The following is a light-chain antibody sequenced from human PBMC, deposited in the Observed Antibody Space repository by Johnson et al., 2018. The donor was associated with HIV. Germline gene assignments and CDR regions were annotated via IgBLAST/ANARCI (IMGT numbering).Light chain of an antibody. J-gene: IGLJ1*01. CDR3: GTWDSSLSAYV. CDR1: SSNIGNNY. Sequence: QSVLTQPPSVYAAPGQKVTISCSGSSSNIGNNYISWYQQHPGTAPKLLIYENNKRPSGSPDRFSGSKSGTSATLGITGLQTGDEADYYCGTWDSSLSAYVVGTGTKVTVL. V-gene: IGLV1-51*02. CDR2: ENN.